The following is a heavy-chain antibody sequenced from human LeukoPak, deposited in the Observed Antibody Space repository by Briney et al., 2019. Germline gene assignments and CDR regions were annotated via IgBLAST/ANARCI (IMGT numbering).Heavy chain of an antibody. CDR1: GGSFSGYY. Sequence: SETLSLTCAVYGGSFSGYYWSWTRQPPGKGLEWIGEINHSGSTNYNPSLKSRVTISVDTSKNQFSLKLSSVTAADTAVYYCARGTNYYGAFDYWGQGTLVTVSS. J-gene: IGHJ4*02. D-gene: IGHD3-10*01. CDR3: ARGTNYYGAFDY. V-gene: IGHV4-34*01. CDR2: INHSGST.